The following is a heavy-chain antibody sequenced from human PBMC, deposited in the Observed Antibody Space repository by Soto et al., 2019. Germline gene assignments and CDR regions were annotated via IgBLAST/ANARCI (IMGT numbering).Heavy chain of an antibody. CDR3: ARATLYDILTGYSQNDFDY. J-gene: IGHJ4*02. D-gene: IGHD3-9*01. V-gene: IGHV3-48*01. CDR1: GFTFSSYS. Sequence: PGGSLRLSCAASGFTFSSYSMNWVRQDPGKGLEWVSYISSSSSTIYYADSVKGRFTISRDNAKNSLYLQMNSLRAEDTAVYYCARATLYDILTGYSQNDFDYWGQGTLVTVSS. CDR2: ISSSSSTI.